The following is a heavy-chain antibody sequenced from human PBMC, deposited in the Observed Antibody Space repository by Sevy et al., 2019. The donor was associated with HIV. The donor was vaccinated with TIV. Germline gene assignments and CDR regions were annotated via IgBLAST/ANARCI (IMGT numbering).Heavy chain of an antibody. CDR3: AKDGRGSLYYYYYGMDV. CDR2: ISYDGSNK. D-gene: IGHD3-16*01. J-gene: IGHJ6*02. CDR1: GFTFSSYG. V-gene: IGHV3-30*18. Sequence: GGSLRLSCAASGFTFSSYGMHWVRQAPGKGLEWVAVISYDGSNKYYADSMKGRLTISRDNSKNTLYLQMNSLRAEDTAVYYCAKDGRGSLYYYYYGMDVWGQGTTVTVSS.